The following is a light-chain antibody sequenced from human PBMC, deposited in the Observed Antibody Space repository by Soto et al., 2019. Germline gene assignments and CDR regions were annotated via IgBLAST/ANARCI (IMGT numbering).Light chain of an antibody. Sequence: QSALTQPASVSGSPRQSITISCTGTSSDVGAGDFVSWYQQRPGNAPKLMIYKVSNRPSGVANRFSGSKSGNTASLTISGLQGEDEADYYCCSYTRSYPGVFGGGIQLPVL. CDR3: CSYTRSYPGV. CDR1: SSDVGAGDF. V-gene: IGLV2-14*01. J-gene: IGLJ3*02. CDR2: KVS.